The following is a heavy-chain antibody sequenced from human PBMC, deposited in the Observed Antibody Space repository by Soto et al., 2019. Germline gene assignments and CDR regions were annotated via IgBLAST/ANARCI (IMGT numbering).Heavy chain of an antibody. CDR3: ARTGYGDYVDYYYYGMDV. CDR2: IIPIFGTA. Sequence: GASVKVSCKASGGTLSSHAISWGRQAPGQGLEWMGGIIPIFGTANYAQKFQGRVTITADESTSTAYMELSSLRSEDTAVYYCARTGYGDYVDYYYYGMDVWGQGTTVTVSS. V-gene: IGHV1-69*13. J-gene: IGHJ6*02. CDR1: GGTLSSHA. D-gene: IGHD4-17*01.